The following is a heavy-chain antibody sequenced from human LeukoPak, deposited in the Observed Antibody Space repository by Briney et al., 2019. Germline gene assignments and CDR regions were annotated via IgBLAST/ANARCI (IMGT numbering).Heavy chain of an antibody. Sequence: GGSLRLSCAASRFTFDDYAMHWVRQAPGKGLEWVSLISWDGGSTYYADSVKGRFTISRDNSKNSLYLQMNSLRAEDTALYYCAKANTRYFDWLLLDYWGQGTLVTVSS. J-gene: IGHJ4*02. D-gene: IGHD3-9*01. CDR3: AKANTRYFDWLLLDY. CDR2: ISWDGGST. CDR1: RFTFDDYA. V-gene: IGHV3-43D*03.